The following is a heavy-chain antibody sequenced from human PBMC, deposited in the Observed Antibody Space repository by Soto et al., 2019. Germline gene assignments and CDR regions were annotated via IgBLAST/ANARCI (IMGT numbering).Heavy chain of an antibody. CDR1: GFTLSGYW. V-gene: IGHV3-74*01. CDR2: INSDGTST. J-gene: IGHJ6*02. CDR3: ICMVKDYYYGMDV. D-gene: IGHD2-8*01. Sequence: GGSLRLSCPASGFTLSGYWMHWVRQTPGKGPVWVSRINSDGTSTSYADSVKGRFTISRDNAKNTLYLQMKSLRAEDTAVYYWICMVKDYYYGMDVWGQGITVTVFS.